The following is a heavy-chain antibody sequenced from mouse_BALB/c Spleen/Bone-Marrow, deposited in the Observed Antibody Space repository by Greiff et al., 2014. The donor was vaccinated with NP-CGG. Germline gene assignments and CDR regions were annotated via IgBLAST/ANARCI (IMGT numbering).Heavy chain of an antibody. Sequence: EVMLVESGGGLVKPGGSLKLSCAASGFSFSSYAMSWVRQTPEKRLEWVATISSGGSYTYQADSVKGRFTISRDTAKNTLYLQMSSLRSEDTAMYYCARQDYYGSSPHWYFDVWGAGTTVTVSS. CDR2: ISSGGSYT. J-gene: IGHJ1*01. CDR1: GFSFSSYA. D-gene: IGHD1-1*01. V-gene: IGHV5-9-1*01. CDR3: ARQDYYGSSPHWYFDV.